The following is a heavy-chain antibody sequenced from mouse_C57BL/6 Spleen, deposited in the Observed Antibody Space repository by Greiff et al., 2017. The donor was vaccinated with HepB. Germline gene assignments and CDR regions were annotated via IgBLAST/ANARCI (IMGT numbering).Heavy chain of an antibody. V-gene: IGHV1-50*01. CDR2: IDPSDSYT. CDR3: ARSDHYYAMDY. CDR1: GYTFTSYW. J-gene: IGHJ4*01. Sequence: VQLQQSGAELVKPGASVKLSCKASGYTFTSYWMQWVKQRPGQGLEWIGEIDPSDSYTNYNQKFKGKATLTVDTSSSTAYMQLSSLTSEDSAVYYCARSDHYYAMDYWGQGTSVTVSS.